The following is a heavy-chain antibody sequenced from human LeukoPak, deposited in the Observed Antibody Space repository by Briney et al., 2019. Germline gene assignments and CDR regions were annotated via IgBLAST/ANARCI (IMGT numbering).Heavy chain of an antibody. CDR2: IIPIFGTA. CDR1: GGTFSSYA. V-gene: IGHV1-69*13. D-gene: IGHD3-22*01. Sequence: GASVKVSCKASGGTFSSYAISWVRQAPGQGLEWMGGIIPIFGTANYAQKFQGRVTITADESTSTAYMELSSLRSEDTAVYYCARAASDSSGYYYESGAFDIWGQGTMVTVSS. CDR3: ARAASDSSGYYYESGAFDI. J-gene: IGHJ3*02.